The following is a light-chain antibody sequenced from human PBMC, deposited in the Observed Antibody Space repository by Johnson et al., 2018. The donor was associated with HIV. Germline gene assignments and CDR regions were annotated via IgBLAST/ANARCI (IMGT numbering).Light chain of an antibody. CDR2: ENN. CDR1: SSNIGNNY. CDR3: GTWDNSLGSGV. V-gene: IGLV1-51*02. J-gene: IGLJ1*01. Sequence: QSVLTQPPSVSAAPGQKVTSSCSGSSSNIGNNYVSWYQHLPGTAPKLLISENNKRPSGISDRFSGSKSGTSATLGISGLQTGDEAGYYCGTWDNSLGSGVFGSGTKVTVL.